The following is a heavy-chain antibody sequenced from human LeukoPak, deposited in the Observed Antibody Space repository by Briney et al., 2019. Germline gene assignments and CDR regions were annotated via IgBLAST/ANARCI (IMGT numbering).Heavy chain of an antibody. V-gene: IGHV4-59*08. CDR1: GGSISSYY. CDR3: AGHHPRNTVDF. Sequence: PSETLSLTCTVSGGSISSYYWRWIRQPPGKGLEWIAYISDIGSINYNPSLKSRVTISLDTSKNQFSLKLSSVTAPDTAVYYCAGHHPRNTVDFWGQGTLVTVSS. J-gene: IGHJ4*02. D-gene: IGHD2-8*02. CDR2: ISDIGSI.